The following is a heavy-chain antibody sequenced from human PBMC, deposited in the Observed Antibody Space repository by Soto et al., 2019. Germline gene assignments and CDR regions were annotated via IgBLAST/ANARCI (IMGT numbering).Heavy chain of an antibody. CDR2: IHYRGDT. V-gene: IGHV4-39*01. J-gene: IGHJ5*02. D-gene: IGHD3-9*01. CDR3: ARNPTGYPNWFDP. CDR1: GASISTNHHN. Sequence: QVQLQGSGPGLVRPSGTLSLTCTVSGASISTNHHNWAWVRQPPGKGLEWMGNIHYRGDTYFNPSLGRRLSMSVYTSKNQFSLKLTSVTAADTAVYYCARNPTGYPNWFDPWGQGTLVTVSS.